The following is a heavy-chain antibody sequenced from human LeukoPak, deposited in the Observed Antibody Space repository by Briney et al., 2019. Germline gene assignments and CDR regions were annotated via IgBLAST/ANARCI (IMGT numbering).Heavy chain of an antibody. D-gene: IGHD3-22*01. CDR3: ARMSYYDRRGDNWFDP. CDR1: GYTFTSYD. V-gene: IGHV1-8*01. Sequence: ASVKVSCKASGYTFTSYDINWVRQAPGQGLEWMGWMNPNSGNTGYAQKFQGRVTMTRDTSISTAYMELSSLRSEDTAVYYCARMSYYDRRGDNWFDPWGQGTLVIVSS. J-gene: IGHJ5*02. CDR2: MNPNSGNT.